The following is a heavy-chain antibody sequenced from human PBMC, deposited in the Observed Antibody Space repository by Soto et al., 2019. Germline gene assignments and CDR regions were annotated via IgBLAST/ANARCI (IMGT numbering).Heavy chain of an antibody. CDR1: GFTVSSNY. Sequence: GGSLRLSCAASGFTVSSNYMSWVRQAPGKGLEWVSVIYSGGSTYYADSVKGRFTISRDNSKNTLYLQMNSLRAEDTAVYYCAREPNTAMVNYYYYYGMDVWGQGTTVTVSS. CDR2: IYSGGST. CDR3: AREPNTAMVNYYYYYGMDV. V-gene: IGHV3-53*01. J-gene: IGHJ6*02. D-gene: IGHD5-18*01.